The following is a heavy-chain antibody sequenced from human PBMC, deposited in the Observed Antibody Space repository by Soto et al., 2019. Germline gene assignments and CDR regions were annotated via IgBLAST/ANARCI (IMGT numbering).Heavy chain of an antibody. Sequence: AGGSLRLSCAASGFTFSSYAMSWVRQAPGKGLEWVSAISGSGGSTYYADSVKGRFTISRDNSKNTLYLQMNSLRAEDTAVYYCAKARERPSQPAYYYYYGMDVWGQGTTVTVS. V-gene: IGHV3-23*01. CDR1: GFTFSSYA. D-gene: IGHD1-1*01. CDR2: ISGSGGST. J-gene: IGHJ6*02. CDR3: AKARERPSQPAYYYYYGMDV.